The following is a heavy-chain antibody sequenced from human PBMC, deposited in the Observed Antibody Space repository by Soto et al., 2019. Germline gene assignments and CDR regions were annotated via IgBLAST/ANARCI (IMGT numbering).Heavy chain of an antibody. V-gene: IGHV3-9*01. CDR3: AKDMKWGGMTTIHYFDS. D-gene: IGHD4-17*01. Sequence: SLRLSCVASGFTVDDYAMHWVRQAPGKGLEWVSGISANGDNADYADSVKGRFTVSRDNAKNSLFLQMNSLRPEDTALYYCAKDMKWGGMTTIHYFDSWGQGTQVTVSS. CDR1: GFTVDDYA. CDR2: ISANGDNA. J-gene: IGHJ4*02.